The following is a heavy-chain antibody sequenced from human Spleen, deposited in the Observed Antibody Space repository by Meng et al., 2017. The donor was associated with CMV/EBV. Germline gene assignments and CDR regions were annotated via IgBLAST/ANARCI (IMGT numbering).Heavy chain of an antibody. CDR3: ARGRFASPNAYDM. Sequence: SVKVSCKASGDVFGNSALTWVRQAPGRGLEWIGGIIPVFGSPNYAQTFQGRVTVTTDKSTNTFYLELRSLTSDDTAIYYCARGRFASPNAYDMWGQGTMVTVSS. CDR1: GDVFGNSA. J-gene: IGHJ3*02. CDR2: IIPVFGSP. V-gene: IGHV1-69*05. D-gene: IGHD3-3*01.